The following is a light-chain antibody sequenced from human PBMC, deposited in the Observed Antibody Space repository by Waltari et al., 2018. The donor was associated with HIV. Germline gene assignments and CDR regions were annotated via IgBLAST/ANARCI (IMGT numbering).Light chain of an antibody. V-gene: IGLV3-19*01. J-gene: IGLJ1*01. Sequence: SSDLTQDPAVYVALGQTVRVTCQGDSLRRYSANWYQQKPGQALVVVLYGKDNRPSGIPDRVSGSSSGNTGCLTSTGAQAEDEAVYYCDSRDTNDKHHGFGTGTKVTV. CDR1: SLRRYS. CDR2: GKD. CDR3: DSRDTNDKHHG.